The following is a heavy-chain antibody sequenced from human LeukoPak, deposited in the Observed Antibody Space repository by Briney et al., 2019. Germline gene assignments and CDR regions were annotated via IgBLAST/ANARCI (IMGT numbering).Heavy chain of an antibody. Sequence: ASVKVSCKVSGYTLTELSMHWVRQAPGKGLEWMGDVDPEDGETIYALQFQGRVTVTEDTSTDTAYMELSSLRSEDTAVYYCATRPGSCSGATCYPYYFDSWGQGTLVTVSS. V-gene: IGHV1-24*01. J-gene: IGHJ4*02. CDR3: ATRPGSCSGATCYPYYFDS. CDR1: GYTLTELS. CDR2: VDPEDGET. D-gene: IGHD2-15*01.